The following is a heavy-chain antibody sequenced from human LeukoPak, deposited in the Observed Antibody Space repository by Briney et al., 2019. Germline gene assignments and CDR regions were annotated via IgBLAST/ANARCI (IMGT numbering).Heavy chain of an antibody. CDR2: IKSKTDGGTT. J-gene: IGHJ4*02. D-gene: IGHD3-10*01. CDR1: GFTFSNAW. CDR3: TLPWGSGSYYDY. V-gene: IGHV3-15*01. Sequence: NAGGSLRLSCAAPGFTFSNAWLNWVRQAPGKGLEWVGHIKSKTDGGTTDYAAPVKGRFTISRDDSKNTLFLQMNSLKTEDTAVYYCTLPWGSGSYYDYRGQGTLVTVSS.